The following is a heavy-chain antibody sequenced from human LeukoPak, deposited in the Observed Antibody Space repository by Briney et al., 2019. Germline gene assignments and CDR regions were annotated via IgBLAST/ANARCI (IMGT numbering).Heavy chain of an antibody. CDR3: ARAHYYDFWSGYSRSGMDV. CDR1: GGSSSGYY. CDR2: INHSGST. D-gene: IGHD3-3*01. Sequence: SETLSLTCAVYGGSSSGYYWSWIRQPPGKGLEWIGEINHSGSTNYNPSLKSRVTISVDTSKNQFSLKLSSVTAADTAVYYCARAHYYDFWSGYSRSGMDVWGQGTTVTVSS. V-gene: IGHV4-34*01. J-gene: IGHJ6*02.